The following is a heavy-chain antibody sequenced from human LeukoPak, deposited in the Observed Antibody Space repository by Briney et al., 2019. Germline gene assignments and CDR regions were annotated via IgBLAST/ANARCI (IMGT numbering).Heavy chain of an antibody. J-gene: IGHJ6*02. CDR1: GFTFSSYA. V-gene: IGHV3-30-3*01. D-gene: IGHD3-22*01. Sequence: HPGGSLRLSCAASGFTFSSYAMHWVRQAPGKGLEWVAVISYDGSNKYYADSVKGRFTISRDNSKNTLYLQMNSLRAEDTAVYYRARDSSGYYPYDGMDVWGQGTTVTVSS. CDR3: ARDSSGYYPYDGMDV. CDR2: ISYDGSNK.